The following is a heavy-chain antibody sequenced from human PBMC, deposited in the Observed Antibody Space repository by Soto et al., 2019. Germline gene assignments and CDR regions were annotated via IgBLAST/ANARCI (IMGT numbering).Heavy chain of an antibody. J-gene: IGHJ6*02. Sequence: QVRLQESGPGLLRPSQTLALSCSVSGDSLSSSGYYCSRIRQLPGKGLEWIGFIYYSGSTFYNPSLRSRVTMSADASKNQISLKLSAVTAADTAVYYCAKTKTPHVRNGMDVWGQGTTVTVSS. CDR3: AKTKTPHVRNGMDV. CDR2: IYYSGST. D-gene: IGHD2-8*01. CDR1: GDSLSSSGYY. V-gene: IGHV4-31*04.